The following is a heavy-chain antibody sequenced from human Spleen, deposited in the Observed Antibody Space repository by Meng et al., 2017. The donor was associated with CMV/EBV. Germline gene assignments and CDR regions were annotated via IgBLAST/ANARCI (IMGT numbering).Heavy chain of an antibody. CDR3: ARSGGWGSRAY. CDR2: ISYDGSNK. CDR1: GFTFSSYA. D-gene: IGHD3-16*01. Sequence: GGSLRLSCAASGFTFSSYAMHWVRQAPGKGLEWVAVISYDGSNKYYADSVKGRFTISRDNSKNTVYLQMNSLRAADTALYYCARSGGWGSRAYWGQGTLVTVSS. V-gene: IGHV3-30*14. J-gene: IGHJ4*02.